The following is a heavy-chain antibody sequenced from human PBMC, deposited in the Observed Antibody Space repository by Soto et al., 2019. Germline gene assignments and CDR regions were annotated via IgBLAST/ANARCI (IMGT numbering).Heavy chain of an antibody. Sequence: GESLKISCKCSGYSFTSYWIGWVRQMPGKGLEWMGIIYPGDSDTRYSPSFQGQVTISADKSISTAYLQWSSLKASDTATYYCARHAGSGSSSYGMDVWGQGTTVTVSS. V-gene: IGHV5-51*01. J-gene: IGHJ6*02. CDR1: GYSFTSYW. CDR2: IYPGDSDT. D-gene: IGHD3-10*01. CDR3: ARHAGSGSSSYGMDV.